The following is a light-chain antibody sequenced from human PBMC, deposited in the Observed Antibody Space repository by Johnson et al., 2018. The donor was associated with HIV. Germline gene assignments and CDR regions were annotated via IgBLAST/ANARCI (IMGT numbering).Light chain of an antibody. J-gene: IGLJ1*01. Sequence: QSVLTQPPSVSAAPGQKVTISCSGSSSNIGNNYVSWYQQFPGTAPKLLIYENNKRPSGIPHRFSGSKSGTSTTLGITGLQTGDEADYYCGTWDGSLSAGVFGTGTKVTVL. CDR1: SSNIGNNY. CDR3: GTWDGSLSAGV. V-gene: IGLV1-51*02. CDR2: ENN.